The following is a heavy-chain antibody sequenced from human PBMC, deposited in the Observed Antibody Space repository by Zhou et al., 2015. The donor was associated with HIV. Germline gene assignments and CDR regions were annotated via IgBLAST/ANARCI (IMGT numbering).Heavy chain of an antibody. Sequence: QVQLVQSGAEVKKPGSSVKVSCKASGGTFSSYAISWVRQAPGQGLEWMGGIIPIFGTANYAQKFQGRVTITADESTSTAYMELSSLRSEDTAVYYCARDQVVRGVIISGGMDVWGQGTTVTVSS. CDR1: GGTFSSYA. CDR2: IIPIFGTA. CDR3: ARDQVVRGVIISGGMDV. J-gene: IGHJ6*02. D-gene: IGHD3-10*01. V-gene: IGHV1-69*01.